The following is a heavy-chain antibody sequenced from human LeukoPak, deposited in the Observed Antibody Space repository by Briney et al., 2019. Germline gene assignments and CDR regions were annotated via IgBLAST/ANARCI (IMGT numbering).Heavy chain of an antibody. Sequence: PGRSLRLSCAASGFTFRSFGMHWVRQAPGKGLEWVAVITYDGSNKYYADSVKGRFSISRDNSKNTLYLQMDSLRAEDTAVYYCAKDREAYRLVIMDDYWGQGTLVTVSS. J-gene: IGHJ4*02. D-gene: IGHD3-9*01. V-gene: IGHV3-30*18. CDR2: ITYDGSNK. CDR3: AKDREAYRLVIMDDY. CDR1: GFTFRSFG.